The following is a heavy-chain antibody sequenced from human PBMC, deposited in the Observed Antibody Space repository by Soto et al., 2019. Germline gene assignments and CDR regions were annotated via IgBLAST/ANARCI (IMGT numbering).Heavy chain of an antibody. Sequence: GGSLRLSCAASGFMFNTYWMTWVRQAPGRGLEWVANIKRDGNITHYVDSVKGRFTVSRDNAKNSLYLQMNSLRAEDTAVYYCARDESPDYNSDTGVYYYDAFDIWGLGTMVTVSS. D-gene: IGHD3-22*01. J-gene: IGHJ3*02. CDR2: IKRDGNIT. CDR3: ARDESPDYNSDTGVYYYDAFDI. V-gene: IGHV3-7*05. CDR1: GFMFNTYW.